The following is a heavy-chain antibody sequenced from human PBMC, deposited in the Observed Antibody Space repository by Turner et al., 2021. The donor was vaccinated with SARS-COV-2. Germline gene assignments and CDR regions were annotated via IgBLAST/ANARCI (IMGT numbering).Heavy chain of an antibody. CDR1: SGTFSSYH. V-gene: IGHV1-69*04. J-gene: IGHJ4*02. CDR3: VTRVYYILTGLELGYFDY. D-gene: IGHD3-9*01. CDR2: ITPILGGA. Sequence: QLQLAQSGAEEKKSGSAVNVSCEASSGTFSSYHISWVRQAPGQGPKWTGRITPILGGAKYAQKFQGRVTITADKSTSTAYMELSRLRSEDTAVYYCVTRVYYILTGLELGYFDYWGQGTLVTVSS.